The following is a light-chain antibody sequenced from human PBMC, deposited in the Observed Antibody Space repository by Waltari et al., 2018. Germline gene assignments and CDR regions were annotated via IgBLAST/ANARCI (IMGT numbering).Light chain of an antibody. CDR1: QSVLYSSNNKNY. V-gene: IGKV4-1*01. J-gene: IGKJ2*01. CDR3: QQYYSTPT. CDR2: WAS. Sequence: QSPDSLAVSLGERATINCKSSQSVLYSSNNKNYLAWYQQKPGQPPKLLIYWASTRESGVPDRFSGSGSETDFTLTVSSLQAEDVAVYYCQQYYSTPTFGQGTKLEIK.